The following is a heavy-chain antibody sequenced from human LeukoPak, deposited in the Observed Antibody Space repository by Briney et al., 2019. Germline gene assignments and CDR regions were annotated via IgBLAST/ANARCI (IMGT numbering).Heavy chain of an antibody. Sequence: GGSLRLSCAASGFSFSAYAMSWVRQAPGKGLEWVSSISASGGITFYADSVKGRFTISRDNSKNTLYLQMNSLGADGTALYYCAKRPAYIDSWGQGTLVTVSS. J-gene: IGHJ5*01. CDR1: GFSFSAYA. V-gene: IGHV3-23*01. D-gene: IGHD1-20*01. CDR3: AKRPAYIDS. CDR2: ISASGGIT.